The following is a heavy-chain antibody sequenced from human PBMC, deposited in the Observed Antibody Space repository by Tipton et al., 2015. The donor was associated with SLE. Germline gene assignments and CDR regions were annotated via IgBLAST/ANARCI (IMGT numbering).Heavy chain of an antibody. J-gene: IGHJ4*02. CDR3: ARQTTFQSDYIGNSFDY. CDR2: IYKDGYT. V-gene: IGHV4-39*01. D-gene: IGHD4-23*01. CDR1: GASIGGYYYY. Sequence: TLSLTCTVSGASIGGYYYYWSWKPPPPGKGREGVGSIYKDGYTFFNPSLKSSVDVSIATSKNPFSLRVSSVTAADKAIYFCARQTTFQSDYIGNSFDYWGQGTLISVSS.